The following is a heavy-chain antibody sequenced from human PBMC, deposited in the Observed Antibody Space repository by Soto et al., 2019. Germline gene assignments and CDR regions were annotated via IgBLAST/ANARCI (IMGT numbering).Heavy chain of an antibody. CDR2: ILVGGST. V-gene: IGHV3-23*01. D-gene: IGHD2-8*02. J-gene: IGHJ3*02. Sequence: PGGSRRRSCAASGFTCSSYDMSWVRQAPGKGLEWVSTILVGGSTHYPDSVKGRFTISRDNSKNTVFLQMNSLTPGDTAVYYCAKATATGGGAFDICGQGTVVTVSS. CDR1: GFTCSSYD. CDR3: AKATATGGGAFDI.